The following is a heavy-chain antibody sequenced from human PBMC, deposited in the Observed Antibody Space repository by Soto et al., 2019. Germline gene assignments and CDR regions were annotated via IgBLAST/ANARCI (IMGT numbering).Heavy chain of an antibody. CDR3: SYASSSDY. V-gene: IGHV4-59*01. CDR1: GGSINYSY. CDR2: ISYTGSA. D-gene: IGHD2-2*01. Sequence: SETLSRTCTVSGGSINYSYWTWIRQPPGKGLEWIGYISYTGSANYNASLKSRLTMSVDTSKNPFSLKLNSVTAADTAVYYCSYASSSDYWGQGTLVTVSS. J-gene: IGHJ4*02.